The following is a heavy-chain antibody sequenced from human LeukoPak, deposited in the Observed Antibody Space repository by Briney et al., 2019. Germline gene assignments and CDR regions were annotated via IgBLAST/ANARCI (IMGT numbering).Heavy chain of an antibody. CDR1: GGSISSYY. J-gene: IGHJ4*02. V-gene: IGHV4-59*01. Sequence: SETLSLTCTVSGGSISSYYWSWIRQPPGRGLEWIGYIYYSGSTNYNPSLKSRVTISVDTSKNQFSLKLSSVTAADTAVYYCARDERQWTGFDYWGQGTLVTVSS. D-gene: IGHD6-19*01. CDR3: ARDERQWTGFDY. CDR2: IYYSGST.